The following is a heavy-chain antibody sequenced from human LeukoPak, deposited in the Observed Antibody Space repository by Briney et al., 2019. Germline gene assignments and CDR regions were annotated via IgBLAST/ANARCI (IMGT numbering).Heavy chain of an antibody. CDR2: IIPIFGTA. CDR3: ASPALTTVTTSSRLDY. V-gene: IGHV1-69*13. Sequence: SVKVSCTASGGTFSSYAISWVRQAPGQGLEWMGGIIPIFGTANYAQKFQGRVTITADESTSTAYMELSSLRSGDTAVYYCASPALTTVTTSSRLDYWGQGTLVTVSS. CDR1: GGTFSSYA. J-gene: IGHJ4*02. D-gene: IGHD4-11*01.